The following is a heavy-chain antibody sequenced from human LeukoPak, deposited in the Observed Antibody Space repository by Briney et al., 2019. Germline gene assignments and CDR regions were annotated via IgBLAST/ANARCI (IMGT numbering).Heavy chain of an antibody. CDR2: IKSDGSDT. J-gene: IGHJ3*02. V-gene: IGHV3-74*01. Sequence: GGSLRLSCAASGFTFSSYWMHWVRQAPGKGLVWVSRIKSDGSDTTYADFVKGRFTISRDNAKNTLYLQMNSLRAEDTAVYYCARDRAYASDIWGQGTMVTVSS. D-gene: IGHD3-10*01. CDR1: GFTFSSYW. CDR3: ARDRAYASDI.